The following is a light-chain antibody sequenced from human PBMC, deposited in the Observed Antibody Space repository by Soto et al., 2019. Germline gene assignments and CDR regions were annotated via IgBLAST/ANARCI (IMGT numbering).Light chain of an antibody. CDR2: GAS. CDR1: QSVGSA. J-gene: IGKJ3*01. Sequence: EIVLTQSPGTLSLSPGERATLPCTTSQSVGSALAWYQQKHAQAPRLLIYGASGRALGIPDRLSGSGCGTDFALTISRLEPEAFAVYYCQHYGSSPFTLGPGTNVD. CDR3: QHYGSSPFT. V-gene: IGKV3-20*01.